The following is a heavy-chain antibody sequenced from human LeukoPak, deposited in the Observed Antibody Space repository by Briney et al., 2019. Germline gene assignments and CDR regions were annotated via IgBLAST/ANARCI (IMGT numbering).Heavy chain of an antibody. CDR2: ISGTGGST. CDR1: GFTFSNYA. D-gene: IGHD3-22*01. J-gene: IGHJ4*02. V-gene: IGHV3-23*01. Sequence: HPGGSLRLSCAVSGFTFSNYAMNWVRQAPGKGLEWVSAISGTGGSTYSADSVKGRFTISRDNSKNTLYLQMNSLRAEDTAVYYCAKGPYNSSGYYYDYWGQGTPVTVSS. CDR3: AKGPYNSSGYYYDY.